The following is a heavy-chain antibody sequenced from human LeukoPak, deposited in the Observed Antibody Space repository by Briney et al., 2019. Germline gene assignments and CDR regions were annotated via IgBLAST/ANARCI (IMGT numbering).Heavy chain of an antibody. CDR2: ISYDGSNK. J-gene: IGHJ4*02. CDR3: AKGSGIAAAGRFDY. CDR1: GFTFSSYG. Sequence: PGGSLRLSCAASGFTFSSYGMHWVRQAPGKGLEWVAVISYDGSNKYYADSVKGRFTISGDNSKNTLYLQMNSLRAEDTAVYYCAKGSGIAAAGRFDYWGQGTLVTVSS. D-gene: IGHD6-13*01. V-gene: IGHV3-30*18.